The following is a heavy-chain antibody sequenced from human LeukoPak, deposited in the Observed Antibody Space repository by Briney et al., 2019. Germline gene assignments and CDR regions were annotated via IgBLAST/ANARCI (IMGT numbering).Heavy chain of an antibody. D-gene: IGHD3-10*01. V-gene: IGHV4-34*01. CDR3: ARGVKGFGELFPHDY. Sequence: PSETLSLTCAVYGGSFSGYYWSWIRQPPGKGLXXXXEINHSGSTNYNPSLKSRVTISVDTSKNQFSLKLSSVTAADTAVYYCARGVKGFGELFPHDYWGQGTLVTVSS. CDR1: GGSFSGYY. J-gene: IGHJ4*02. CDR2: INHSGST.